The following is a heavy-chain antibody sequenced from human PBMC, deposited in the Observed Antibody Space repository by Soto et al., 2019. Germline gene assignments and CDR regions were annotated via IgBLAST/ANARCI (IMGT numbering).Heavy chain of an antibody. Sequence: QVQLVESGGGVVQPGRSLRLSCAASGFTFSSYGMHWVRQAPGKGLEWVAVIWYDGSNKYYADSVKGRFTISRDNSSNTLYLQMNSLRAEDTAVYYCARDASETTVIGWFDYWGQGTLVIVSS. CDR2: IWYDGSNK. V-gene: IGHV3-33*01. D-gene: IGHD4-4*01. CDR3: ARDASETTVIGWFDY. CDR1: GFTFSSYG. J-gene: IGHJ4*02.